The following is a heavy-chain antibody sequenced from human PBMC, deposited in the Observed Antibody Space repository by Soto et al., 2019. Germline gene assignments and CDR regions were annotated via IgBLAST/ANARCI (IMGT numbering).Heavy chain of an antibody. CDR2: ISGDGTNT. CDR3: AKKPNIVVVP. J-gene: IGHJ5*02. V-gene: IGHV3-23*01. CDR1: GFTFSSQG. Sequence: PGGSLRLSCAASGFTFSSQGMSWVRQAPGKGLEWVSAISGDGTNTHYADSVKGRFTISRDTSKNTLYLQMNSLRADDTAGYYCAKKPNIVVVPWGQGTLVTVSS. D-gene: IGHD2-2*01.